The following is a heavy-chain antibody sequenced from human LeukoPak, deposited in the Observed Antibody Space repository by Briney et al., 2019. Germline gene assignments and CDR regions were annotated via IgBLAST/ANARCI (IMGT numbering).Heavy chain of an antibody. D-gene: IGHD3-9*01. J-gene: IGHJ3*02. Sequence: PGGSLRLSCAASGFTFSSYWMSWVRQAPGKGLEWVANIKQDGSEKYYVDSVKGRFAISRDNAKNSLYLQMNSLRAEDTAVYYCARDRVDWLFLSPDDHDAFDIWGQGTMVTVSS. CDR3: ARDRVDWLFLSPDDHDAFDI. V-gene: IGHV3-7*03. CDR1: GFTFSSYW. CDR2: IKQDGSEK.